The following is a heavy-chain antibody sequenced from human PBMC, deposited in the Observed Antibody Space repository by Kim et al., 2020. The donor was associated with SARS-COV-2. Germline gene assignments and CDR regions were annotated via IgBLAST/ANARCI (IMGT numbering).Heavy chain of an antibody. J-gene: IGHJ6*02. CDR2: INHSGST. CDR1: GGSFSGYY. Sequence: SETLSLTCAVYGGSFSGYYWSWIRQPPGKGLEWIGEINHSGSTNYNPSLKSRVTISVDTSKNQFSLKLSSVTAADTAVYYCARGKGYSYGYPLKEFYYYYYGMDVWGQGTTVTVSS. CDR3: ARGKGYSYGYPLKEFYYYYYGMDV. V-gene: IGHV4-34*01. D-gene: IGHD5-18*01.